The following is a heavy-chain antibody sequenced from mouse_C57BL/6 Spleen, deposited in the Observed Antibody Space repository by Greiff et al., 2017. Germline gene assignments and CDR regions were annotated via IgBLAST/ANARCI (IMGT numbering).Heavy chain of an antibody. CDR1: GYSITSGYY. D-gene: IGHD1-1*01. J-gene: IGHJ4*01. CDR3: AREEFLPVTTVVDYAMDY. Sequence: EVQLQESGPGLVKPSQSLSLTCSVTGYSITSGYYWNWIRQFPGNKLEWMGYISYDGSNNYNPSLKNRISITRDTSKNQFFLKLNSVTTEDTATYYCAREEFLPVTTVVDYAMDYWGQGTSVTVSS. CDR2: ISYDGSN. V-gene: IGHV3-6*01.